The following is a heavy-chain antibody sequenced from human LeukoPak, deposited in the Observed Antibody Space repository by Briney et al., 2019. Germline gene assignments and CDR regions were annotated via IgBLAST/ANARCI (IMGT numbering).Heavy chain of an antibody. D-gene: IGHD3-22*01. CDR1: GFTFSTYW. CDR2: IKSDGSTT. Sequence: GGSLRLSCAASGFTFSTYWMHWVRQAPGKGLVWVSRIKSDGSTTNYADSVKGRFPISRDNAKNTLYLQMNSLRVEDTAVYYCASYNYDSSGYYNYWGQGTLVTVSS. CDR3: ASYNYDSSGYYNY. V-gene: IGHV3-74*01. J-gene: IGHJ4*02.